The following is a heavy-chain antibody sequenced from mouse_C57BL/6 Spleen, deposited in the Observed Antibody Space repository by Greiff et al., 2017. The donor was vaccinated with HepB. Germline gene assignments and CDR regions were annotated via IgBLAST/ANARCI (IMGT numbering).Heavy chain of an antibody. V-gene: IGHV5-4*01. Sequence: EVKVEESGGGLVKPGGSLKLSCAASGFTFSSYAMSWVRQTPEKRLEWVATISDGGSYTYYPDNVKGRFTISRDNAKNNLYLQMSHLKSEDTAMYYCARDGGNYGSSLYFDVWGTGTTVTVSS. CDR2: ISDGGSYT. J-gene: IGHJ1*03. D-gene: IGHD1-1*01. CDR3: ARDGGNYGSSLYFDV. CDR1: GFTFSSYA.